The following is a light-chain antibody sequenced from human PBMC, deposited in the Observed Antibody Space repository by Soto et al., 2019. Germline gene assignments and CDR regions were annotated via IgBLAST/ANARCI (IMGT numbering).Light chain of an antibody. V-gene: IGKV3-20*01. Sequence: EILLTQSPRTLSLSPGERATLSCRASQSFNSIYLAWYQQKPGQAPRLLIYGASSRATGIPDRFSGSGSGTDFTLTISRLEPEDFAVYYCHQYDSWTFVQGTKVDIK. CDR3: HQYDSWT. CDR1: QSFNSIY. J-gene: IGKJ1*01. CDR2: GAS.